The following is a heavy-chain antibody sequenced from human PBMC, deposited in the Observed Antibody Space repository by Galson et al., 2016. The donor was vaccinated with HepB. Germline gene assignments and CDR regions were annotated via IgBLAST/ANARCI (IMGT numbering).Heavy chain of an antibody. CDR2: IKQDGNEK. CDR1: GFTFSNYW. Sequence: SLRLSCAASGFTFSNYWMSWVRQAPGKGLEWVANIKQDGNEKYYVDSVKGRFTISRDNAKNTLHLQMNSLRAEDTAVYYCARDGEYYYGSGSPPGGYWGQGILVTVSS. CDR3: ARDGEYYYGSGSPPGGY. J-gene: IGHJ4*02. V-gene: IGHV3-7*03. D-gene: IGHD3-10*01.